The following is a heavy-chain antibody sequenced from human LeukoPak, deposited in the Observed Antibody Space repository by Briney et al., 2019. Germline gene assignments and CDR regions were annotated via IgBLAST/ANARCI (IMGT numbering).Heavy chain of an antibody. J-gene: IGHJ2*01. V-gene: IGHV4-39*07. CDR3: ARVPHGSTTGWYFDL. CDR1: GGPISSRNYY. Sequence: SETLSLTCTVSGGPISSRNYYWDWIRQPPGKGLEWIGSIYYSGSTYYNPSLKSRVTISVDTSKNQFSLKLSSVTAADTAVYYCARVPHGSTTGWYFDLWGRGTLVTVSS. D-gene: IGHD2-2*01. CDR2: IYYSGST.